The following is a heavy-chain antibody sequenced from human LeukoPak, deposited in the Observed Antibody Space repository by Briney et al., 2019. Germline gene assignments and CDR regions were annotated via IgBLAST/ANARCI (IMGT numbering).Heavy chain of an antibody. Sequence: SETLSLTCTVSGGSISSGSYYWSWIRQPAGKGLEWIGRIYTSGSTNYNPSLKSRVTISVDTSKNQFSLKLSSVTAADTAVYYCARGIYGSGSRVYYYYYMDVWGKGTTVTISS. CDR1: GGSISSGSYY. V-gene: IGHV4-61*02. J-gene: IGHJ6*03. CDR2: IYTSGST. CDR3: ARGIYGSGSRVYYYYYMDV. D-gene: IGHD3-10*01.